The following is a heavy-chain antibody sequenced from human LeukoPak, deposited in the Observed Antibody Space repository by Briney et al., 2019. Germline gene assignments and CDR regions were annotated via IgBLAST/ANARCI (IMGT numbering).Heavy chain of an antibody. CDR2: ISGSGSDI. J-gene: IGHJ4*02. CDR1: GFTFSDYY. D-gene: IGHD3-22*01. CDR3: AKDMGSGSGFDY. Sequence: GGSLRLSCAASGFTFSDYYMSWIRQAPGKGLEYVSYISGSGSDIIYADSVKGRFTISRDNTKNSLYLQMNSLRAEDTAVYYCAKDMGSGSGFDYWGQGTLVTVSS. V-gene: IGHV3-11*01.